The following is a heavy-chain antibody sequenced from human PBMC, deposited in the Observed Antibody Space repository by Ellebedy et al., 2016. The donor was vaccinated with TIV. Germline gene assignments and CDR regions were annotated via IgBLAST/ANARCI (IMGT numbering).Heavy chain of an antibody. CDR3: ASPDSSGYYYYGMDV. Sequence: PGGSLRLSCAASGFTFSRYAMHWVRQAPGKGLEWVAVISYDGRNKYYADSVKGRFTISSDNSKNTLYLQMNSLRAEDTAVYYCASPDSSGYYYYGMDVWGQGTTVTVSS. J-gene: IGHJ6*02. CDR1: GFTFSRYA. V-gene: IGHV3-30*04. D-gene: IGHD3-22*01. CDR2: ISYDGRNK.